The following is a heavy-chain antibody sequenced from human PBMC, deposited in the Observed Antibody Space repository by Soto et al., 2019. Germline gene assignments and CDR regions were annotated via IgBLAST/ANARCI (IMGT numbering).Heavy chain of an antibody. V-gene: IGHV3-30-3*01. J-gene: IGHJ6*02. CDR3: ARELYSPYYYYGMDV. D-gene: IGHD2-21*01. Sequence: GGSLRLSCAASGFTFSSYAMHWVRQAPGKGLEWVAVISYDGSNKYYADSVKGRFTISRDNSKNTLYLQMNSLRAEDTAVYYCARELYSPYYYYGMDVWGQGTTVTVSS. CDR2: ISYDGSNK. CDR1: GFTFSSYA.